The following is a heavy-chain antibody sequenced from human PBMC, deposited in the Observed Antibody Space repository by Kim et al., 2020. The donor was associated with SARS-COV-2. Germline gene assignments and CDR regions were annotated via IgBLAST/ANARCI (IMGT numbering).Heavy chain of an antibody. V-gene: IGHV5-10-1*01. CDR1: GYSFTSYW. CDR3: ARETDYCSSTSCYIEGGSGDY. J-gene: IGHJ4*02. Sequence: GESLKISCKGSGYSFTSYWISWVRQMPGKGLEWMGRIDPSDSYTNYSPSFQGHVTISADKSISTAYLQWSSLKASDTAMYYCARETDYCSSTSCYIEGGSGDYWGQGTLVTVSS. D-gene: IGHD2-2*02. CDR2: IDPSDSYT.